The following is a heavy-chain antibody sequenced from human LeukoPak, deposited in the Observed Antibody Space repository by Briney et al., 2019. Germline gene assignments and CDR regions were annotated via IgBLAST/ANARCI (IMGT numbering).Heavy chain of an antibody. D-gene: IGHD6-13*01. CDR2: INPNSGGT. V-gene: IGHV1-2*02. CDR1: GYTFTVYY. CDR3: ARDPSSSWYKIWFDP. J-gene: IGHJ5*02. Sequence: ASVKVSCKASGYTFTVYYMHWVRQAPGQGLEWMGWINPNSGGTNYAQKFQGRVTMTRDTSISTAYMELSRLRSDDTAVYYCARDPSSSWYKIWFDPWGQGTLVTVSS.